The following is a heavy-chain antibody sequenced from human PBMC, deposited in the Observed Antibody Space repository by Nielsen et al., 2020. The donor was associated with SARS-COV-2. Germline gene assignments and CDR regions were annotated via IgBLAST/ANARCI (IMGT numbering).Heavy chain of an antibody. J-gene: IGHJ4*02. CDR3: ARVGSSSWYFDY. CDR2: ISSSSSYI. D-gene: IGHD6-13*01. CDR1: GFTFSSYS. V-gene: IGHV3-21*01. Sequence: GGSLRLSCAASGFTFSSYSMNWVRQAPGKGLEWVSSISSSSSYIYYADSVKGRFTISRDNAKNSLYLQMNSLRAEDTAVYYCARVGSSSWYFDYWGQGTLVTVSS.